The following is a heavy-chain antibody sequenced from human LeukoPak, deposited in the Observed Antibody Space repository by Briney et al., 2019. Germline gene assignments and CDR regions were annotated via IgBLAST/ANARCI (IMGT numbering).Heavy chain of an antibody. V-gene: IGHV4-38-2*02. J-gene: IGHJ4*02. CDR3: ARERAGYSYGYFDY. Sequence: SETLSLTCTVSGYSISSGYYWGWIRQPPGKGLEWIGYIYYSGSTNYNPSLKSRVTISVDTSKNQFSLKLSSVTAADTAVYYCARERAGYSYGYFDYWGQGTLVTVSS. D-gene: IGHD5-18*01. CDR2: IYYSGST. CDR1: GYSISSGYY.